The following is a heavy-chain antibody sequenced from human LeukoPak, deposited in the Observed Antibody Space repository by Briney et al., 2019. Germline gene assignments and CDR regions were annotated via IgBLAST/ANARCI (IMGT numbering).Heavy chain of an antibody. CDR1: GFTFSSYS. CDR3: ARGLFRSLAPVSPKYGMDV. V-gene: IGHV3-48*04. J-gene: IGHJ6*02. D-gene: IGHD2/OR15-2a*01. CDR2: ISSSSSTV. Sequence: GGSLRLSCAASGFTFSSYSMNWVRQAPGKGLEWVSYISSSSSTVYYADSVKGRFTISRDNAKNSLYLQMNSLRAEDTAVYYCARGLFRSLAPVSPKYGMDVWGQGTTVTVSS.